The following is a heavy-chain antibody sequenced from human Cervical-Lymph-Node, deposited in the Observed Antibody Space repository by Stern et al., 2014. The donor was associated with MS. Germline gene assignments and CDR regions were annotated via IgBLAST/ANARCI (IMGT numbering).Heavy chain of an antibody. CDR1: GDSINSGGHY. Sequence: QVQLQESGPGLVKPSQTLSLTCTVSGDSINSGGHYWSWLPQRPGKGLEWIGYIYNSGATFYSPSLKGRVTISLDTSKNQFSLTLSSVTAADTAIYYCASRWSGTYYGQNWFDPWGQGILVTVSS. V-gene: IGHV4-31*03. CDR3: ASRWSGTYYGQNWFDP. D-gene: IGHD1-26*01. J-gene: IGHJ5*02. CDR2: IYNSGAT.